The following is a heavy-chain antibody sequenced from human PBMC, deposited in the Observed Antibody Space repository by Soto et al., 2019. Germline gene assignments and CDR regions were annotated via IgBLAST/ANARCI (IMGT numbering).Heavy chain of an antibody. CDR1: GGSFGSSA. CDR3: ARLRRDWGDAFDL. V-gene: IGHV1-69*01. J-gene: IGHJ3*01. CDR2: IIPVFDKA. Sequence: QVQLVQSGADVKKPGSSVKVSCKTSGGSFGSSAISWVRQAPAQGLEWMGEIIPVFDKANYAQNFQGRLTITADELTGTVFMELSSLRSEDPAVYFCARLRRDWGDAFDLWGLGTVVTVSS. D-gene: IGHD3-16*01.